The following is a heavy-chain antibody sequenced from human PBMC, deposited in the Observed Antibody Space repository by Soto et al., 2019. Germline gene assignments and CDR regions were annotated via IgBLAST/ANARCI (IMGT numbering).Heavy chain of an antibody. J-gene: IGHJ5*02. CDR2: IYPRGST. CDR3: ARGVPPDNGFDH. CDR1: GGSISSGGYS. V-gene: IGHV4-30-2*01. Sequence: QLQLQESGSGLVKPSQTLSLTCAVSGGSISSGGYSWRWIRPPPGKGLGWIGYIYPRGSTYYNPSLKSRVTISVDRSKNQFSLKLSSVTAADTAVYYCARGVPPDNGFDHWGQGTLVTVSS.